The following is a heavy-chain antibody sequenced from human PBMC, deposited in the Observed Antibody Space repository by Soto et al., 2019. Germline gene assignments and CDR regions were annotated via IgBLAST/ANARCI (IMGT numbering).Heavy chain of an antibody. CDR3: AKASYYDFWSGFTRYYYYYGMDV. J-gene: IGHJ6*02. D-gene: IGHD3-3*01. CDR2: ISGSGGST. Sequence: PGGSLRLSCAASGFTFSSYAMSWVRQAPGKGLEWVSAISGSGGSTYYADSVKGRFTISRDNSKNTLYLQMNSLRAADTAVYYCAKASYYDFWSGFTRYYYYYGMDVWGQGTTVTVSS. V-gene: IGHV3-23*01. CDR1: GFTFSSYA.